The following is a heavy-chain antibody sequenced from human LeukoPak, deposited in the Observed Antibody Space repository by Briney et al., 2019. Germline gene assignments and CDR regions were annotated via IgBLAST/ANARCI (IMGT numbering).Heavy chain of an antibody. D-gene: IGHD4-11*01. CDR1: GYTFIGYY. Sequence: ASVKVSCKASGYTFIGYYMHLVRQAPGQGLEWMGWINPNSGGTNYAQKFQGRVTMTRDTSISTAYMELSRLRSDDTAVYYCARDDYSNYYYYYYGMDVWGQGTTVTVSS. V-gene: IGHV1-2*02. J-gene: IGHJ6*02. CDR2: INPNSGGT. CDR3: ARDDYSNYYYYYYGMDV.